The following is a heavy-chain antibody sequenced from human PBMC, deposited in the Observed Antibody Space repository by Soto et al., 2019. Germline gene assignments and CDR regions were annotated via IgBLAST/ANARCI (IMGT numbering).Heavy chain of an antibody. CDR2: ISGSGGST. J-gene: IGHJ4*02. D-gene: IGHD4-4*01. V-gene: IGHV3-23*01. Sequence: EVQLLESGGGLVQPGGSLRLSCAASGFTFSSYAMSWVRQAPGKGLEWVSAISGSGGSTYYADSVKGRFTISIDNSKNTLNLQMNSRRAEDTALYYCAKDTVQGHFYWGQGNLVTVSS. CDR3: AKDTVQGHFY. CDR1: GFTFSSYA.